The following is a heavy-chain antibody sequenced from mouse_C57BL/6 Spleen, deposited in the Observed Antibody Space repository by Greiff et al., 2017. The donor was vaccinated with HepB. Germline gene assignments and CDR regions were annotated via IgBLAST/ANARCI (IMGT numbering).Heavy chain of an antibody. Sequence: QVQLQQPGAELVKPGASVKVSCKASGYTFTSYWMHWVKQRPGQGLEWIGRIHPSDSDTNYNQKFKGKATLTVDKSSSTAYMQLISLTSEDSAVYYCAMAIYDGYYGFDYWGQGTTLTVSS. CDR3: AMAIYDGYYGFDY. CDR2: IHPSDSDT. J-gene: IGHJ2*01. CDR1: GYTFTSYW. V-gene: IGHV1-74*01. D-gene: IGHD2-3*01.